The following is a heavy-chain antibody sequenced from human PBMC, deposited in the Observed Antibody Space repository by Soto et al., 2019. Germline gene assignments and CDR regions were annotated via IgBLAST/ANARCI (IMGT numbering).Heavy chain of an antibody. V-gene: IGHV4-30-2*03. Sequence: PSETLSLTCGVSGDTISTGGYTWAWIRQPPGKTLEWIGHTYHSGNPYSNPSLKSRVTISVDTSNNQLSLKLRSVTAADTAVYYCARHDGFSSGWIFDYWGHGTLVTVSS. CDR1: GDTISTGGYT. D-gene: IGHD6-19*01. J-gene: IGHJ4*01. CDR2: TYHSGNP. CDR3: ARHDGFSSGWIFDY.